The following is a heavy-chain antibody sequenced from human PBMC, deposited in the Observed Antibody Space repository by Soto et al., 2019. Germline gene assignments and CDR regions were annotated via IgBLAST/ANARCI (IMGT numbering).Heavy chain of an antibody. CDR3: AKFSGDYYYYYGMDV. V-gene: IGHV4-4*02. CDR2: IYHSGST. Sequence: PSETLSLTCAVSGGSISSSNWWSWVRQPPGKGLEWIGEIYHSGSTNYNPSLKSRVTISVDKSKNQFSLKLSSVTAADTAVYYCAKFSGDYYYYYGMDVWGQGTTVTVSS. D-gene: IGHD6-19*01. J-gene: IGHJ6*02. CDR1: GGSISSSNW.